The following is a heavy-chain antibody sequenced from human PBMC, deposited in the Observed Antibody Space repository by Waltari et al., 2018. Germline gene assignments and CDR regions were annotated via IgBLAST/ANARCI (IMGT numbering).Heavy chain of an antibody. CDR1: GGSISSYY. J-gene: IGHJ3*02. CDR3: ASLYYGASKDAFDI. V-gene: IGHV4-59*01. CDR2: IYYSGST. Sequence: QVQLQESGPGLVKPSETLSLTCTVSGGSISSYYWSWIRQPPGKGLEWIGYIYYSGSTNYNPSLKSRVTISVDTSKNQFSLKLSSVTAADTAVYYCASLYYGASKDAFDIWGQGTMVTVSS. D-gene: IGHD4-17*01.